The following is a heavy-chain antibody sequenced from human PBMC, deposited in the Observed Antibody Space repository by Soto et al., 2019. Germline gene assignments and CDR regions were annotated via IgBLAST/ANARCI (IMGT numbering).Heavy chain of an antibody. CDR1: GYTFTSYG. D-gene: IGHD3-22*01. CDR3: ARDGTLYDSSAYYYLY. J-gene: IGHJ4*02. CDR2: ISAYNGNT. Sequence: ASVKVSCKASGYTFTSYGISWVLQAPGQGLEWMGWISAYNGNTNYAQKLQGRVTMTTDKSTSTAYMELRSLRSDDTAVYECARDGTLYDSSAYYYLYWGQATLVTVSS. V-gene: IGHV1-18*04.